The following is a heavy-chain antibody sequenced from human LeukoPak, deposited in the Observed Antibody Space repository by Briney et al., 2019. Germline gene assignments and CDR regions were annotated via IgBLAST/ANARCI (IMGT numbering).Heavy chain of an antibody. V-gene: IGHV4-59*08. J-gene: IGHJ6*02. CDR1: GGSISSYY. CDR3: ARGNSSSWYYYYYGMDV. CDR2: IYYSGST. Sequence: SETLSLTCTVSGGSISSYYWSWIRQPPGKELEWIGYIYYSGSTNYNPSLKSRVTISVDTSKNQFSLKLSSVTAADTAVYYCARGNSSSWYYYYYGMDVWGQGTTVTVSS. D-gene: IGHD6-13*01.